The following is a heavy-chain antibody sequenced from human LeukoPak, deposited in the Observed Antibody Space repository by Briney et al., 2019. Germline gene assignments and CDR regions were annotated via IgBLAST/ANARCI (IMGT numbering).Heavy chain of an antibody. V-gene: IGHV4-39*01. CDR1: GGSISSSSYY. D-gene: IGHD6-19*01. CDR3: ARHNRRSSGYHYYYYYMDV. Sequence: SETLSLTCTVSGGSISSSSYYWGWIRQPPGKGLEWIGSIYYSGNTYSNPSLKSRVTISVDTSKNQFSLKLSSVTAADTAVYYCARHNRRSSGYHYYYYYMDVWGKGTTVTVSS. J-gene: IGHJ6*03. CDR2: IYYSGNT.